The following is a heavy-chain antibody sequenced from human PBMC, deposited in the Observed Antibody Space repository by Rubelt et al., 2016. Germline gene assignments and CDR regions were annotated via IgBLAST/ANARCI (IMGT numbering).Heavy chain of an antibody. CDR1: GYTFTSYG. CDR2: ISAYNGNT. V-gene: IGHV1-18*01. CDR3: ARGARRYSMDPRNAFDI. D-gene: IGHD4-11*01. J-gene: IGHJ3*02. Sequence: QVQLVQSGAEVKKPGASVKVSCKASGYTFTSYGISWVRQAPGQGLEWMGWISAYNGNTHYAQKLQGRVTMTTDTSTSTAYMELRSLRSDDTAVDYCARGARRYSMDPRNAFDIWGQGTMVTVSS.